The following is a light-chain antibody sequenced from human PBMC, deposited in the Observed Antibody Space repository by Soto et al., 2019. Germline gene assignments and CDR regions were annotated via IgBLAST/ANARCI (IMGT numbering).Light chain of an antibody. CDR2: DAS. CDR3: QQYDNLPLT. Sequence: DIQMTQSPSSLSASVGDRVIITCQASQDISIYLNWYQQKPGKAPKFLIYDASNLETGVPSRFSGTGSGTHFTFTISSLQPEDIATYYCQQYDNLPLTFGGGTKVEIK. J-gene: IGKJ4*01. CDR1: QDISIY. V-gene: IGKV1-33*01.